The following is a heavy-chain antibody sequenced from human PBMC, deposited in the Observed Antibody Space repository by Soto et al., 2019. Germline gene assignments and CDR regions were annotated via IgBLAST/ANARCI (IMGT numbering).Heavy chain of an antibody. Sequence: SGGSLRLSCAASGFTFISYSMNWVRQAPGKGLEWVSSISSSSSYTYYADSVKGRFTISRDSSKNTLYLQMNSLSVDDTAVYYCAGVTGTWYLDLWGQGTLVTVSS. CDR1: GFTFISYS. J-gene: IGHJ4*02. CDR2: ISSSSSYT. CDR3: AGVTGTWYLDL. V-gene: IGHV3-21*04. D-gene: IGHD3-9*01.